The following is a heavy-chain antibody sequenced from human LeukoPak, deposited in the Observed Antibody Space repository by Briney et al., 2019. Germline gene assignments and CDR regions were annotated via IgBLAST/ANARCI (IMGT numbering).Heavy chain of an antibody. CDR2: IYYSGST. D-gene: IGHD6-19*01. Sequence: SETLSLTCTVSGGSISSYYWSWIRQPPGKGLEWIGYIYYSGSTNYNPSLTSRVTISVDTSKNQFSLKLSSVTAADTAVYYCARADRLSRGWDNWFDPWGQGTLVTVSS. V-gene: IGHV4-59*01. J-gene: IGHJ5*02. CDR3: ARADRLSRGWDNWFDP. CDR1: GGSISSYY.